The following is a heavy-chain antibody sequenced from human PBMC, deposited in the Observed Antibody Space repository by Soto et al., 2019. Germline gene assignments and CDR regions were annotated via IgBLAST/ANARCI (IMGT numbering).Heavy chain of an antibody. Sequence: GGSLRLSCAASGFTFSSYSISWGRQAPGKGLEWVSAISGSGGSTYYADSVKGRFTISRDNSKNTLYLQMNSLRAEDTAVYYCAKGGYSYGYSGRQVDSWGQGTLVTVSS. CDR1: GFTFSSYS. CDR2: ISGSGGST. D-gene: IGHD5-18*01. V-gene: IGHV3-23*01. CDR3: AKGGYSYGYSGRQVDS. J-gene: IGHJ4*02.